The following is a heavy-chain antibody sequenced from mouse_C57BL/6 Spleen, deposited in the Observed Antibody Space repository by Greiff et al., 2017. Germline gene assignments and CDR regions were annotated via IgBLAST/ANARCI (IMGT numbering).Heavy chain of an antibody. CDR2: ISSGSSTI. J-gene: IGHJ3*01. V-gene: IGHV5-17*01. Sequence: DVKLVESGGGLVKPGGSLKLSCAASGFTFSDYGMHWVRQAPEKGLEWVAYISSGSSTIYYADTVKGRFTISRDNAKNTLFLQMTSLRSEDTAMYYCARTGAGGSGYFAYWGQGTLVTVSA. CDR3: ARTGAGGSGYFAY. CDR1: GFTFSDYG. D-gene: IGHD3-2*02.